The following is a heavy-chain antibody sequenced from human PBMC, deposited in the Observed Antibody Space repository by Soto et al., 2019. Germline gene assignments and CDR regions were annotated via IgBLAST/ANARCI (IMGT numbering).Heavy chain of an antibody. CDR1: GGSISSYY. J-gene: IGHJ5*02. CDR3: ARGFFGVKTEVGWFDP. D-gene: IGHD3-3*01. V-gene: IGHV4-59*01. CDR2: IYYSGST. Sequence: QVQLQESGPGLVKPSETLSLTCTVSGGSISSYYWSWIRQPPGKGLEWIGYIYYSGSTNYNPSLRSRVPISVDTSKNQFSLKLSSVTAADTAVYYCARGFFGVKTEVGWFDPWGQGTLVTVSS.